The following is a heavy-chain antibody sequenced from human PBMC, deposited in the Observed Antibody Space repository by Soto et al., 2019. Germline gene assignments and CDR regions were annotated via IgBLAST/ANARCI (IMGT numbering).Heavy chain of an antibody. V-gene: IGHV1-69*01. CDR2: FIPIFRTL. D-gene: IGHD3-22*01. CDR1: GGIFGSHG. CDR3: VRDRRIYYSDPHDEFVASDYEV. J-gene: IGHJ3*01. Sequence: QVQLIQSEAEVKKPGSSVSVSCTASGGIFGSHGFSWVRQAPGQRLEWVGGFIPIFRTLTYTEKFQARVRIAADESTKTVYLDLSSLTSEDTAVYYCVRDRRIYYSDPHDEFVASDYEVWGQGTMVSVSS.